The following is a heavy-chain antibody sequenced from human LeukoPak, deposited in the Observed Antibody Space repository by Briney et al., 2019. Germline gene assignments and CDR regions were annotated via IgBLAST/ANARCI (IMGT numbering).Heavy chain of an antibody. J-gene: IGHJ4*02. CDR2: ISSSGGTI. Sequence: GGSLRLSCAASGFTFSDYYMSWIRQAPGKGLEWVSYISSSGGTIYYADSVRGRFTISRDSAKNSLYLQMNSLRAEDTAVYYCARVGSSGWSIDYWGQGTLVTVSS. CDR1: GFTFSDYY. D-gene: IGHD6-19*01. CDR3: ARVGSSGWSIDY. V-gene: IGHV3-11*04.